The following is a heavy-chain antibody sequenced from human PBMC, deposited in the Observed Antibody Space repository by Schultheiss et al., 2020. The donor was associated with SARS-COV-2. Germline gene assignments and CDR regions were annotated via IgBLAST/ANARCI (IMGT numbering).Heavy chain of an antibody. V-gene: IGHV3-15*01. D-gene: IGHD1-26*01. CDR3: TTSPMWELLEYFQH. J-gene: IGHJ1*01. CDR1: GFTFSNAW. Sequence: GGSLRLSCAASGFTFSNAWMSWVRQAPGKGLEWVGRIKSKTDGGTTDYAAPVKGRFTISRDDSKNTLYLQMNSLKTEDTAVYYCTTSPMWELLEYFQHWGQGTLVTVSS. CDR2: IKSKTDGGTT.